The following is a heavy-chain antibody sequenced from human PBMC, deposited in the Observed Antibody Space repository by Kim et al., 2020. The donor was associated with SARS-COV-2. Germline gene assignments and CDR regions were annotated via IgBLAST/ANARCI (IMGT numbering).Heavy chain of an antibody. CDR2: IKSKTDGGTT. D-gene: IGHD3-22*01. CDR1: GFTFSNAW. CDR3: TTDDYYDSSGYNYVGY. Sequence: GGSLRLSCAASGFTFSNAWMSWVRQAPGKGLEWVGRIKSKTDGGTTDYAAPVKGRFTISRDDSKNTLYLQMNSLKTEDTAVYYCTTDDYYDSSGYNYVGYWGQGTLVTVSS. V-gene: IGHV3-15*01. J-gene: IGHJ4*02.